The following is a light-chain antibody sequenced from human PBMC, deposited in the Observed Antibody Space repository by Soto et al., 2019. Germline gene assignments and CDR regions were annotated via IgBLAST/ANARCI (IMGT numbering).Light chain of an antibody. Sequence: DILLRHAPGTISLSPAAPPTLSCRASQSVSSSYLAWYQQKPGQAPRLLIYGASSRATGIPDRFSGSGSGTDFTLTISRLQSEDFAVYYCQQYNNWPGTFGQGTKVDIK. CDR3: QQYNNWPGT. CDR2: GAS. J-gene: IGKJ1*01. V-gene: IGKV3-20*01. CDR1: QSVSSSY.